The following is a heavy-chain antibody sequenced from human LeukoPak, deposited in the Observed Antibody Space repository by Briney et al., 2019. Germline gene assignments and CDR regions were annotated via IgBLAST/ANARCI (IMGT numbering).Heavy chain of an antibody. CDR1: GGSISSSSYY. J-gene: IGHJ3*02. Sequence: PSETLSLTCTVSGGSISSSSYYWGWIRQPPGKGLEWIGSIYYSGSTYYNPSLKSRVTISVDTSKNQFSLKLSSVTAADTAVYYCARVPTLRITMVRGAWGTFDIWGQGTMVTVSS. V-gene: IGHV4-39*01. CDR3: ARVPTLRITMVRGAWGTFDI. D-gene: IGHD3-10*01. CDR2: IYYSGST.